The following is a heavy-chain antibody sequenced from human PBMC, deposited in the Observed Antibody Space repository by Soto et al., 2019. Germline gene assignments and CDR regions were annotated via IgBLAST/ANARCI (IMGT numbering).Heavy chain of an antibody. J-gene: IGHJ4*02. V-gene: IGHV4-31*03. CDR2: IYYSGST. Sequence: SETLSLTCTVSGGSISSGGYYWSWIRQHPGKGLEWIGYIYYSGSTYYNPSLKSRVTISVDTSKNQFSLKLSSVTAADTAVYYCARGRYYYDSSGAPVLFDYWGQGTLVTVSS. CDR3: ARGRYYYDSSGAPVLFDY. D-gene: IGHD3-22*01. CDR1: GGSISSGGYY.